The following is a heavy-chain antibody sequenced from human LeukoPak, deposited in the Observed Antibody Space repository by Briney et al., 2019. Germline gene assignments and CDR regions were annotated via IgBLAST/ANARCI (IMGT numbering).Heavy chain of an antibody. CDR2: INDEGCRT. CDR3: ARVAKDGYNYSFDY. CDR1: GFTFSSYW. D-gene: IGHD5-24*01. V-gene: IGHV3-74*01. J-gene: IGHJ4*02. Sequence: GGSLRLSCAASGFTFSSYWMPWVRHAPGKGLVWVSRINDEGCRTSYADSVKGRSTISRDNAKNTLYLQMNSLRAEDTAVYYCARVAKDGYNYSFDYWGQGTLVTVSS.